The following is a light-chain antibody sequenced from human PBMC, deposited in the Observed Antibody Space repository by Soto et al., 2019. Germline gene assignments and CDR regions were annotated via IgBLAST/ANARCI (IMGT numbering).Light chain of an antibody. CDR3: LQTKQLPLT. CDR1: QSLLHSDGKTY. CDR2: EVS. J-gene: IGKJ1*01. V-gene: IGKV2D-29*01. Sequence: EIVLTQTPLSLSVTPGQSASISCKSSQSLLHSDGKTYLFWYLQRPGQPTQLLMYEVSNRFSGVPERVDGCGSGTDFTREISRVEAEYVGLYSCLQTKQLPLTFGHGTKVEVK.